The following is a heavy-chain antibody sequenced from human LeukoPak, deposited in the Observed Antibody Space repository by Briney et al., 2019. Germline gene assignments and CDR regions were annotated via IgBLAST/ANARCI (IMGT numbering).Heavy chain of an antibody. J-gene: IGHJ3*02. CDR2: ISAYNGNT. Sequence: ASLKVSCKHSGYTFTSYGISWVRQTPEQGLEWMGWISAYNGNTNYAQKLQGRVTMTTDTSTSTAYMELRSLRSDDTAVYYCARGSGWELLPGGAFDIWGQGTMVTVSS. CDR3: ARGSGWELLPGGAFDI. V-gene: IGHV1-18*01. D-gene: IGHD1-26*01. CDR1: GYTFTSYG.